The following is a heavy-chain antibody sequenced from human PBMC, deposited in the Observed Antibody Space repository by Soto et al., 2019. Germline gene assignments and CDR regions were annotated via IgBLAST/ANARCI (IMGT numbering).Heavy chain of an antibody. CDR2: IIPIFGTA. CDR1: GGTFSSYA. Sequence: QVQLVQSGAEVKKPGSSVKVSCKASGGTFSSYAISWVRQAPGQGLEWMGGIIPIFGTANYAQKFQGRVTITADESTSTAYMELSSLRSEDTAVYYCARDMGYTVTRPSIDYYYGMDVLGQGTTVTVSS. CDR3: ARDMGYTVTRPSIDYYYGMDV. V-gene: IGHV1-69*01. J-gene: IGHJ6*02. D-gene: IGHD4-4*01.